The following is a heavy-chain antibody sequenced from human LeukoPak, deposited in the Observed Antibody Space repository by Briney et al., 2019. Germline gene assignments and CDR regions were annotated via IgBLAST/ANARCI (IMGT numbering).Heavy chain of an antibody. CDR3: ARRVVDYYDSSGYYYELNWFDP. V-gene: IGHV4-59*08. CDR1: GGSISSYY. J-gene: IGHJ5*02. Sequence: SETLSLTCTVSGGSISSYYWSWIRQPPGKGLEWIGYIYYSGSTNYNPSLKSRDTISVDTSKNQFSLKLSSVTAADTAVYYCARRVVDYYDSSGYYYELNWFDPWGQGTLVTVSS. CDR2: IYYSGST. D-gene: IGHD3-22*01.